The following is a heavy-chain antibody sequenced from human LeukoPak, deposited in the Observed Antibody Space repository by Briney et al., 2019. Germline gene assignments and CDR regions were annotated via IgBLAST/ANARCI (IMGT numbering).Heavy chain of an antibody. D-gene: IGHD6-6*01. CDR3: ARVRRIAAQYNWFDP. CDR2: INPNSGGT. V-gene: IGHV1-2*02. J-gene: IGHJ5*02. Sequence: ASVKVSCKASGYIFTGYYMHWVRQAPGQGLEWMGWINPNSGGTNYAQKFQGRVTMTRDTSISTAYMELSRLRSDDTAVYYCARVRRIAAQYNWFDPWGQGTLVTVSS. CDR1: GYIFTGYY.